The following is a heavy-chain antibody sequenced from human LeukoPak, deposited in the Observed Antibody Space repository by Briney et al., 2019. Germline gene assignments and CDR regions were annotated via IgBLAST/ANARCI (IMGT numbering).Heavy chain of an antibody. J-gene: IGHJ5*02. D-gene: IGHD1-14*01. CDR1: GFTFSNYA. V-gene: IGHV3-30*18. CDR3: AKVFVLMRGTPENWFDP. Sequence: GGSLRLSCAASGFTFSNYAIHWVRQAPGKGLEWVAVISDHGSEKYYADSVRGRFTISRDNSMDTLYLQMNGLRDEDTAIYFCAKVFVLMRGTPENWFDPWGQGTLVTVSS. CDR2: ISDHGSEK.